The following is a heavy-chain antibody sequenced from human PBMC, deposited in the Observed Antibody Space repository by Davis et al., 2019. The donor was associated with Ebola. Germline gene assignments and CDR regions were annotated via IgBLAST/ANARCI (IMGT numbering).Heavy chain of an antibody. Sequence: SETLSLTCTVSGGSISSYYWSWIRQPPGKGLEWIGEINHSGSTNYNPSLKSRVTISVDTSKNQFSLKLSSVTAADTAVYYCARINWNGYPSRYGMDVWGQGTTVTVSS. CDR1: GGSISSYY. D-gene: IGHD3-3*01. CDR2: INHSGST. CDR3: ARINWNGYPSRYGMDV. V-gene: IGHV4-34*01. J-gene: IGHJ6*02.